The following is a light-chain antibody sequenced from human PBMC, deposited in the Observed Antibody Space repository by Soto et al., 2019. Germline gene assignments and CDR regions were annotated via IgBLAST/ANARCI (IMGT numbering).Light chain of an antibody. CDR3: NSYTSSSTLV. CDR1: SVDVGGYNF. Sequence: QSALTQPASVSGSPGQSITISCTGTSVDVGGYNFVSWYQQHPGKAPKLMLYNVYDRPSGISHRFSGSRSGNTASLTISGLQAEDEAHYYCNSYTSSSTLVFGGGTKVTVL. J-gene: IGLJ2*01. V-gene: IGLV2-14*03. CDR2: NVY.